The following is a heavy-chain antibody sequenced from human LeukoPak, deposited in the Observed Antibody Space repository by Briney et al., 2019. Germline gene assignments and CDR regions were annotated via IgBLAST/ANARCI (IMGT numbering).Heavy chain of an antibody. Sequence: GRSLRLSCAASGFTFSSYAMHWVRQAPGKGLEWVAVISYDGGNKYYADSVKGRFTISRDNSKNTLYLQMNSLRAEDTAVYYCASSRGRGYSYGYYFDYWGQGTLVTVSS. J-gene: IGHJ4*02. CDR1: GFTFSSYA. CDR2: ISYDGGNK. CDR3: ASSRGRGYSYGYYFDY. V-gene: IGHV3-30-3*01. D-gene: IGHD5-18*01.